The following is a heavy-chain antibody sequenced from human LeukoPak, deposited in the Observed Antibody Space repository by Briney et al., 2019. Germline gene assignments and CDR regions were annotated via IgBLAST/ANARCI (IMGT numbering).Heavy chain of an antibody. CDR2: FDPEDGET. D-gene: IGHD3-16*01. Sequence: ASVKVSCKVSGYTLTELSMHWVRQAPGKGLEWMGGFDPEDGETIYAQKFQGRVTMTEDTSTDTAYMELSSLRSEDTAVYYCARDFYGGVEGDDAFDIWGQGTMVTVSS. CDR3: ARDFYGGVEGDDAFDI. J-gene: IGHJ3*02. CDR1: GYTLTELS. V-gene: IGHV1-24*01.